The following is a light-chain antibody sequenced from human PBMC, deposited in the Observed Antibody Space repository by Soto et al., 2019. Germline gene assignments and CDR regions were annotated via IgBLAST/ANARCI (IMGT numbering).Light chain of an antibody. CDR1: QSVSSSY. J-gene: IGKJ4*01. CDR2: GAS. V-gene: IGKV3-20*01. Sequence: EIVLTQSPGTLSLSPGERATLSCRASQSVSSSYLAWYQQKPGQAPRLLIYGASSRATGIPDRFSGSGSGTDFTLTISRLEPEDFAVYYCQQYGSSPXTFGGG. CDR3: QQYGSSPXT.